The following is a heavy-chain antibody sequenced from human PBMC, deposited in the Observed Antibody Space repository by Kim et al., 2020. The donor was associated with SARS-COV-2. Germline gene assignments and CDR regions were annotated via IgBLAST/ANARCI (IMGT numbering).Heavy chain of an antibody. Sequence: GESLKISCKASGYSFLSYWIGWVRQMPGKGLEWMGIIFPGDSDTKYSPSFQGQVTISADTSISTISLHWSSLKASDTAMYYCARTTVATLGYGFDFWGPG. CDR3: ARTTVATLGYGFDF. CDR2: IFPGDSDT. D-gene: IGHD4-17*01. J-gene: IGHJ6*02. CDR1: GYSFLSYW. V-gene: IGHV5-51*01.